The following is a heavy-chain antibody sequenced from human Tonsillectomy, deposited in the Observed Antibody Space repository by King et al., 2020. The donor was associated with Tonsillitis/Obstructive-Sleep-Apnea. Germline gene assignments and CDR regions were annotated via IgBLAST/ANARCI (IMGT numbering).Heavy chain of an antibody. CDR1: GFTFSSDA. J-gene: IGHJ4*02. V-gene: IGHV3-33*01. Sequence: VQLVESGGGVVQPGRSLRLSCAASGFTFSSDAMHWVRQAPGKGLEWVAIIWSDGSNEYYAESVKGRFTISRDNSKNMLYLQMNGLRVEDTAMYYCARGRGSGGFITDYWGRGTLVTVSS. CDR2: IWSDGSNE. CDR3: ARGRGSGGFITDY. D-gene: IGHD3-10*01.